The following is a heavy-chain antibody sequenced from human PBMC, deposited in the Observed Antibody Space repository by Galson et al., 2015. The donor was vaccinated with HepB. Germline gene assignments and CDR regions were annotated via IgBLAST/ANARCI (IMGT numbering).Heavy chain of an antibody. J-gene: IGHJ6*02. CDR1: GFTFSSYA. CDR3: ARVYLGRPWFGGDYYYYYGMDV. V-gene: IGHV3-30-3*01. D-gene: IGHD3-16*01. CDR2: ISYDGSNK. Sequence: SLRLSCAASGFTFSSYAMHWVRQAPGKGLEWVAVISYDGSNKYYADSVKGRFTISRDNSKNTLYLQMNSLRAEDTAVYYCARVYLGRPWFGGDYYYYYGMDVWGQGTTVTVSS.